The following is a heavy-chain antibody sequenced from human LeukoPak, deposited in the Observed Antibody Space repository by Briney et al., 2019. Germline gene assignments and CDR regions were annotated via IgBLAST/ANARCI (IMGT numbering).Heavy chain of an antibody. J-gene: IGHJ3*01. Sequence: GGSLRLSCVASGFTFGNVWMSWVRQAPGKGLEWVGRFKRKSNGGTTDYTAPVKGRFAISRDDSKNTLYLQMNDLKTEDTAVYYCTTAGLVFDAFDVWGQGTLVTVSS. CDR2: FKRKSNGGTT. CDR1: GFTFGNVW. V-gene: IGHV3-15*01. D-gene: IGHD3-10*01. CDR3: TTAGLVFDAFDV.